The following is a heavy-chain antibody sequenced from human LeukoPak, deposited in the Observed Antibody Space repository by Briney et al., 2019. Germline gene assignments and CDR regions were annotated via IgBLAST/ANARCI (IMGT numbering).Heavy chain of an antibody. CDR2: ISSGSSNI. Sequence: GGSLRLSCAASGFTISSYAMNWVRQAPGKGLEWVSSISSGSSNIYYADSVKGRFTISRDNAMNSVYLQMNSLRVEDTAVYYCARGYQRPDYWGQGTLITVSS. V-gene: IGHV3-21*01. D-gene: IGHD2-2*01. CDR3: ARGYQRPDY. CDR1: GFTISSYA. J-gene: IGHJ4*02.